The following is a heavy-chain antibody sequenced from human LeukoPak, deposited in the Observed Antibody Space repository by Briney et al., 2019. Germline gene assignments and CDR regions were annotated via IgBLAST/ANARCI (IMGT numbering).Heavy chain of an antibody. Sequence: ASVKLSFKTSGYTFTDYYIHWVRHSPGHVLEWMEFINADSGDSDGAAKFQGRVSMTRDTSISTAAMELNWLTSDDTAVYYCATGVATALTYWGQGTLVTVSS. CDR2: INADSGDS. CDR1: GYTFTDYY. D-gene: IGHD3-3*01. CDR3: ATGVATALTY. V-gene: IGHV1-2*02. J-gene: IGHJ4*02.